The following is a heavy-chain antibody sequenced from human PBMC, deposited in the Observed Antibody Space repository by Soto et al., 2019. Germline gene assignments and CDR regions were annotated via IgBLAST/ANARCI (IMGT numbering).Heavy chain of an antibody. J-gene: IGHJ6*02. CDR1: GYTFTGYY. CDR2: INPNSGGT. Sequence: QVQLVQSGAEMKKPGASVKVSCMASGYTFTGYYIHWVRQAPGQGLEWMGWINPNSGGTKYAQNLQGRVTMTRDTSISTAYMELSRLRSDDTAVYYCAKNWNDEGSWGSYSGLDVWGQGTTVTVS. CDR3: AKNWNDEGSWGSYSGLDV. D-gene: IGHD1-1*01. V-gene: IGHV1-2*02.